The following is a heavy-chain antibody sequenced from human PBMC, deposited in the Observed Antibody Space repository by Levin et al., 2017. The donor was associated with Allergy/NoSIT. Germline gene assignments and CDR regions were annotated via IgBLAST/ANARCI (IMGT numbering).Heavy chain of an antibody. V-gene: IGHV3-21*01. CDR2: ISSSSSYI. CDR1: GFTFSSYS. CDR3: ARIVYDYIWGSYRPNNNYFDY. J-gene: IGHJ4*02. Sequence: GGSLRLSCAASGFTFSSYSMNWVRQAPGKGLEWVSSISSSSSYIYYADSVKGRFTISRDNAKNSLYLQMNSLRAEDTAVYYCARIVYDYIWGSYRPNNNYFDYWGQGTLVTVSS. D-gene: IGHD3-16*02.